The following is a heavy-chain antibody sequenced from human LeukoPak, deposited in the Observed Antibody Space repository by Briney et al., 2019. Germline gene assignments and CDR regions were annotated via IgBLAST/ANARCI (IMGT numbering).Heavy chain of an antibody. D-gene: IGHD6-13*01. Sequence: PGGSLRLSCAASGFTFVTHAMTWVRQAPGKGLEWVSSISGSGSKTDYADSVKGRFTISRDNSRNTVYLHMHTLRAEDTAMYYCAKDHQYSSSFTDYWGQGTLVTVSS. CDR2: ISGSGSKT. J-gene: IGHJ4*02. CDR1: GFTFVTHA. V-gene: IGHV3-23*01. CDR3: AKDHQYSSSFTDY.